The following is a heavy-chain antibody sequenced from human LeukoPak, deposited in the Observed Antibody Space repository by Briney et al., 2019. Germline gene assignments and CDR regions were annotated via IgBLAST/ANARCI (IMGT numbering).Heavy chain of an antibody. CDR2: ISGSGAST. V-gene: IGHV3-23*01. D-gene: IGHD3-22*01. CDR1: GFTFSSYA. CDR3: ARDYYDSSGYQYLQH. Sequence: GGSLRLSCAASGFTFSSYAMNWAGHAPGKGLEWVSAISGSGASTYYADSVKGRFTISRDNAKNTLYLQMNSLRAEDTAVYYCARDYYDSSGYQYLQHWGQGTLVTVSS. J-gene: IGHJ1*01.